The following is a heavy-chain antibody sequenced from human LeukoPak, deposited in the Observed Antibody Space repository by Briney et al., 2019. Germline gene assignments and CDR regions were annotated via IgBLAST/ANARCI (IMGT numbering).Heavy chain of an antibody. CDR3: ARNTTSSPWFDP. V-gene: IGHV4-61*01. CDR2: VYHIGTT. CDR1: GGSIKSPTSY. Sequence: PSETLSLTCTVSGGSIKSPTSYWSWIRQPPGKGLEWIGNVYHIGTTSYNSSLKSRVSISVDTSKNQFSLEMASVTPEDTALYYCARNTTSSPWFDPRGQGTLVIVSS. J-gene: IGHJ5*02. D-gene: IGHD6-6*01.